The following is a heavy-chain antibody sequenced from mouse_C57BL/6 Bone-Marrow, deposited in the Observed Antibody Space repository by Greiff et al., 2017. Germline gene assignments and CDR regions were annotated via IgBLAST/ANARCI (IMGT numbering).Heavy chain of an antibody. CDR2: IDPEDGDP. V-gene: IGHV14-1*01. CDR3: TFYYGNYGTLNGV. Sequence: VQLQQSGAELARPGASVKLSCKASGYTFTSYGISWVKQRPEQGLEWIGRIDPEDGDPEYAPKFQGKATMTADTSSNTAYLQLSSMTAEDTAVYYCTFYYGNYGTLNGVWGTGTTVTVSA. D-gene: IGHD2-1*01. CDR1: GYTFTSYG. J-gene: IGHJ1*03.